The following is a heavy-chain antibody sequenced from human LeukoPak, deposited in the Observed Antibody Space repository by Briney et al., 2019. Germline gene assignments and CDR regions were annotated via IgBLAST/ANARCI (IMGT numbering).Heavy chain of an antibody. D-gene: IGHD1-26*01. V-gene: IGHV3-21*01. Sequence: GGSLRLSCAASGFSFSGYSMNWVRQAPGEGLEWVSSISSSSGYIHYADSLKGRITISRDNAENSLYLQINSLRAEDTAVYYCARGATTDIEYFQHWGQGTLVTVSS. J-gene: IGHJ1*01. CDR1: GFSFSGYS. CDR2: ISSSSGYI. CDR3: ARGATTDIEYFQH.